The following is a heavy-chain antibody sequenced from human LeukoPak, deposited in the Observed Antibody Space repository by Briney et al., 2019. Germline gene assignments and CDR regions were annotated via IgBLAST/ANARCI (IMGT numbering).Heavy chain of an antibody. CDR1: GFTFSSYA. V-gene: IGHV3-23*01. CDR2: ISGSGGST. D-gene: IGHD3-22*01. CDR3: AKGINYYDSSGSEYFDY. J-gene: IGHJ4*02. Sequence: GGSLRLSCAASGFTFSSYAMSWVRQAPGKGLEWVSAISGSGGSTYYADSVKGRFTISRDNSKNTLYLQMNSLRAEDTAVYYCAKGINYYDSSGSEYFDYWGQGTLVTVSS.